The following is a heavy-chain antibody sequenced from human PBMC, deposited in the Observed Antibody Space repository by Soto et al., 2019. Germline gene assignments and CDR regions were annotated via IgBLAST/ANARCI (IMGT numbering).Heavy chain of an antibody. CDR3: AISSPLARDFDY. CDR2: ISAYNGNT. V-gene: IGHV1-18*01. Sequence: ALVKLSCKASGYTFTSYGISWERQAPGQGVEWMGWISAYNGNTNYAQKLQGRVTMTTDTSTSTAYMELRSLRSDDTAVYYCAISSPLARDFDYWGQGTLVTVSS. CDR1: GYTFTSYG. J-gene: IGHJ4*02.